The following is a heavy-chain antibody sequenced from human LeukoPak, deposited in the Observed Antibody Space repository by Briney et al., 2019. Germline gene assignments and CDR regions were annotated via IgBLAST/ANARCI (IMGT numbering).Heavy chain of an antibody. J-gene: IGHJ5*02. Sequence: GGSLRLSCAGSGFIFSDYFMTWMRQAPGKGPELVSYVTSSGDTTYYADSVKGRFTISRDNVKNSLSLQMKSLRAEDTAMYFCARIRFDCGTASCSKGVSMWFDPWGQGTLVTVSS. CDR1: GFIFSDYF. CDR3: ARIRFDCGTASCSKGVSMWFDP. D-gene: IGHD2-2*01. CDR2: VTSSGDTT. V-gene: IGHV3-11*01.